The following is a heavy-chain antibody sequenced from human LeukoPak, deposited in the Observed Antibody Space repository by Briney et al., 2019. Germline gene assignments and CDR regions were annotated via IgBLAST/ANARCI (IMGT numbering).Heavy chain of an antibody. V-gene: IGHV4-39*01. CDR3: ARHRDSSGWYDFDY. J-gene: IGHJ4*02. D-gene: IGHD6-19*01. CDR2: IYYSGST. CDR1: GGSINSSNYY. Sequence: SETLSLTCTVSGGSINSSNYYWGWIRQPPGKGLEWIGSIYYSGSTYYNPSLKSRVSISVDTSKDQFSLKLSSVTAADTAVYYCARHRDSSGWYDFDYWDQGTLVTVSS.